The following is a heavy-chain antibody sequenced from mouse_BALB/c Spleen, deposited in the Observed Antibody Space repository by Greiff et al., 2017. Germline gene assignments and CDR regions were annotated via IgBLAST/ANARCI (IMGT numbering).Heavy chain of an antibody. CDR1: GFAFSSYD. D-gene: IGHD2-4*01. V-gene: IGHV5-12-1*01. CDR2: ISSGGGST. Sequence: DVKLVESGGGLVKPGGSLKLSCAASGFAFSSYDMSWVRQTPEKRLEWVAYISSGGGSTYYPDTVKGRFTISRDNAKNTLYLQMSSLKSEDTAMYYCARHGGYYDYDGAWFAYWGQGTLVTVSA. CDR3: ARHGGYYDYDGAWFAY. J-gene: IGHJ3*01.